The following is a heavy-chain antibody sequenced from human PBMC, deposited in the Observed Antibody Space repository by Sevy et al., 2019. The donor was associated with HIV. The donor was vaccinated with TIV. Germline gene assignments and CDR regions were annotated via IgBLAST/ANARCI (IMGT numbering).Heavy chain of an antibody. Sequence: SETLSLTCTVSGGSISSSSYYWGWIRQPPGKGLEWIGSIYYSGSTYYHPSLKSRVTISVDTSKNQFSLKLSSVTAADTAVYYCASLHLGYCSGGSCYHFDYWGQGTLVTVSS. CDR3: ASLHLGYCSGGSCYHFDY. V-gene: IGHV4-39*01. CDR1: GGSISSSSYY. J-gene: IGHJ4*02. D-gene: IGHD2-15*01. CDR2: IYYSGST.